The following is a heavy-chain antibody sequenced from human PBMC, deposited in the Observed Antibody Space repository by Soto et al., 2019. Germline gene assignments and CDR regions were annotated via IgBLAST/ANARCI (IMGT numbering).Heavy chain of an antibody. J-gene: IGHJ4*01. Sequence: ASVKVSCKNVGYTFTNYVIHWVRQAPGQGLEWMGWINAGTGNTKYSQKLQDRLTISRDTSAATAYLDLSRLASEDTAVYYCARGRASWYWDFWGHGTLVTVSS. V-gene: IGHV1-3*01. D-gene: IGHD2-8*02. CDR2: INAGTGNT. CDR1: GYTFTNYV. CDR3: ARGRASWYWDF.